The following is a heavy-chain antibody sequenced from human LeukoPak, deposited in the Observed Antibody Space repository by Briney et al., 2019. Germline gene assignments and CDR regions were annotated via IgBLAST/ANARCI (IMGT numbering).Heavy chain of an antibody. Sequence: PGGSLRLSCAASGFTFSDYWIHWVRQAPGKGLVWGSHINSDGSSATYADSVKGRFTVSRDKSKNTLYVQMNSLRADDTAVYYCTKDASYARENDNSGFFLDWGQGTLVTVSS. J-gene: IGHJ4*02. D-gene: IGHD3-22*01. CDR1: GFTFSDYW. CDR3: TKDASYARENDNSGFFLD. V-gene: IGHV3-74*01. CDR2: INSDGSSA.